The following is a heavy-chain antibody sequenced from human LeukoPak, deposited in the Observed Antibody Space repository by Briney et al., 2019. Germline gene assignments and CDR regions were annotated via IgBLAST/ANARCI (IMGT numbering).Heavy chain of an antibody. CDR1: GFTFDDYG. CDR3: SRVQASGGGPFDY. V-gene: IGHV3-20*04. D-gene: IGHD1-14*01. Sequence: PGGSLRLSCAASGFTFDDYGMSWVRQGPGKGLEWVSAINRNGDSTGYADSVKGRFTISRDNAEKSLYLQMNSLRAEDTAVYYCSRVQASGGGPFDYWGQGTLVTVSS. J-gene: IGHJ4*02. CDR2: INRNGDST.